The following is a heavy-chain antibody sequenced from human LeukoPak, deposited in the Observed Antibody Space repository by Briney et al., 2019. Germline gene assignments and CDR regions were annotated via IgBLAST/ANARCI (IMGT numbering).Heavy chain of an antibody. D-gene: IGHD6-13*01. V-gene: IGHV1-69*06. Sequence: SVKVSCKSSGYIFTNHYMHWVRQAPGQGLEWMGGIIPIFGTANYAQKFQGRVTITADKSTSTAYMELSSLRSEDTAVYYCAGTPSSSWYGLYYYYMDVWGKGTTVTVSS. CDR1: GYIFTNHY. CDR2: IIPIFGTA. CDR3: AGTPSSSWYGLYYYYMDV. J-gene: IGHJ6*03.